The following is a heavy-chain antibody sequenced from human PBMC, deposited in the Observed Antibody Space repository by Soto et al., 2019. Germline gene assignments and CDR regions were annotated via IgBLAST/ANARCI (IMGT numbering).Heavy chain of an antibody. D-gene: IGHD2-8*02. CDR3: ARGDYGTGGYPFPYFDY. V-gene: IGHV1-2*02. Sequence: HEHLVQSGAEVKRPGASLKVSCKASGYSFTGYYIHWVRQAPGQGLEWMGWINPDSGATNYAQNFQGRVTLTSDTSISTASMGLTSLTSDDTAVYYCARGDYGTGGYPFPYFDYWGQGTRVIVSS. J-gene: IGHJ4*02. CDR2: INPDSGAT. CDR1: GYSFTGYY.